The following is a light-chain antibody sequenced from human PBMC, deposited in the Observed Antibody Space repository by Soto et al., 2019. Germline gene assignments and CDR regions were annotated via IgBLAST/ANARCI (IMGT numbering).Light chain of an antibody. Sequence: QSALTQPASVSGSLGQSITFSCTGTRSDVGGYNLVSWYQQHPDKVPKLIIYEDTKRPSGVSSRFSGSKSGNTASLTITGLQAEDEADYHCCSFAGRSTFVFGGGTQLT. J-gene: IGLJ2*01. CDR1: RSDVGGYNL. CDR3: CSFAGRSTFV. V-gene: IGLV2-23*02. CDR2: EDT.